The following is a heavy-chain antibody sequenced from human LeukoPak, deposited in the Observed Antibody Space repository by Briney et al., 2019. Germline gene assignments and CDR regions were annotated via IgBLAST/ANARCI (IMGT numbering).Heavy chain of an antibody. V-gene: IGHV3-15*01. D-gene: IGHD4-17*01. Sequence: GGSLRLSCAASEFTFSNAWMSWVRQAPGKGLEWVGRIKSMTDGGTTDYAAPVKGRFTISRDDSKNALYLQMNNLKTEDTAVYYCTTVHDYGDSYWGQGTLVTVPS. CDR1: EFTFSNAW. CDR2: IKSMTDGGTT. CDR3: TTVHDYGDSY. J-gene: IGHJ4*02.